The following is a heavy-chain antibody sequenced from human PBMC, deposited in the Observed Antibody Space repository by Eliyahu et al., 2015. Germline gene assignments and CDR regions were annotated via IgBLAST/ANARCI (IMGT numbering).Heavy chain of an antibody. J-gene: IGHJ4*02. CDR3: VRMVGGDPAV. CDR2: ISTGGLNV. Sequence: EVQLVESGGGLVKPGGSLRLSCVASGFIFSAYSMNWVRQAPGKGPEWVSYISTGGLNVHYTQSVRGRFTISRDDAKNSLYLQMNSLTEEDTALYYCVRMVGGDPAVWGQGTLVTVSS. D-gene: IGHD2-15*01. V-gene: IGHV3-48*02. CDR1: GFIFSAYS.